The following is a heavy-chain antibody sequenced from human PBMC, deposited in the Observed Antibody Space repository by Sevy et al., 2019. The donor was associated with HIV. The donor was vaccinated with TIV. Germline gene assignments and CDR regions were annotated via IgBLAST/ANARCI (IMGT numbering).Heavy chain of an antibody. CDR2: IYHSGST. J-gene: IGHJ6*03. Sequence: SETLSLTCAVSGYSISSGYYWGWIRQPPGKGLEWIGSIYHSGSTYYNPSLKSRVTISGDTSKNQFSLKLSSVTAADTAVYYCARDGPTMVRGVIKGGYMDVWGKGTTVTVSS. V-gene: IGHV4-38-2*02. D-gene: IGHD3-10*01. CDR1: GYSISSGYY. CDR3: ARDGPTMVRGVIKGGYMDV.